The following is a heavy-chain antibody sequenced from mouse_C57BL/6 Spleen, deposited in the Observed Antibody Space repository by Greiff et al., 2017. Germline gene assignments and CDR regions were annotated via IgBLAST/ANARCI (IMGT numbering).Heavy chain of an antibody. V-gene: IGHV5-12*01. J-gene: IGHJ2*01. CDR1: GFTFSDYY. CDR2: ISNGGGRT. D-gene: IGHD2-5*01. Sequence: EVQLVESGGGLVQPGGSLKLSCAASGFTFSDYYMYWVRQTPEKRLEWVAYISNGGGRTYYPDTVKGRFTISRDNAKNTLYLQMSRLKSEDTAMYYCARHGGSNYDYFDYWGQGTTLTVSS. CDR3: ARHGGSNYDYFDY.